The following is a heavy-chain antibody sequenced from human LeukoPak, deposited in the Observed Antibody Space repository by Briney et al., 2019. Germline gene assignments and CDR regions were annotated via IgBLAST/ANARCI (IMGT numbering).Heavy chain of an antibody. D-gene: IGHD3-22*01. CDR3: AKDPNSYYYDSSGYYDTGY. CDR1: GFTFSSYG. CDR2: ISYDGSNK. J-gene: IGHJ4*02. Sequence: PGGSLRLACAASGFTFSSYGMHWVRQAPGKGLEWVAVISYDGSNKYYADSVKGRFTISRDNSKNTLYLQMNSLRAEDTAVYYCAKDPNSYYYDSSGYYDTGYWGQGTLVIVSS. V-gene: IGHV3-30*18.